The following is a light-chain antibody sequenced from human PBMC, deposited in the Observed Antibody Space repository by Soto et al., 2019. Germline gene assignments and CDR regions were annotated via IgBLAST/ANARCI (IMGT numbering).Light chain of an antibody. Sequence: EIVLTQSPGVLSLSVGERATLSCRASQSVSSNLAWYQKKPCQAPRLLIYGAYTRATGIPARFSGSGSGTEFTLTISSLQSEDFAVYYCQQYNNWPPHTFGGGTKVDIK. CDR1: QSVSSN. CDR3: QQYNNWPPHT. J-gene: IGKJ4*01. CDR2: GAY. V-gene: IGKV3-15*01.